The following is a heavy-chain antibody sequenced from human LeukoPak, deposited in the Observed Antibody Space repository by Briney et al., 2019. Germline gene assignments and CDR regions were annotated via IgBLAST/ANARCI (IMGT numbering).Heavy chain of an antibody. D-gene: IGHD2-15*01. V-gene: IGHV3-7*03. CDR3: ARAVNTLTPHFDY. J-gene: IGHJ4*02. CDR2: IKQDGSEK. Sequence: PGGSLRLSCAASGFTFSSYWMSWVRQAPGKGLEWVANIKQDGSEKYYVDSVKGRFTISRDNAKNSLYLQMNSLRAEDTAVYYCARAVNTLTPHFDYWGQGTLVTVSS. CDR1: GFTFSSYW.